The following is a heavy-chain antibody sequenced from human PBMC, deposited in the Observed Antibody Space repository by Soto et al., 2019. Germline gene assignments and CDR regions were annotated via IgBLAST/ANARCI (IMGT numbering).Heavy chain of an antibody. V-gene: IGHV3-30*04. CDR2: ISYDGSNK. Sequence: GGSLRLSCAASGFTFSSYAMHWVRQAPGKGLEWVAVISYDGSNKYYADSVKGRFTISRDNSKNTLYLQMNSLRAEDTAVYYCARDRSSGYGDAFDIWGQGKMVTVSS. D-gene: IGHD3-22*01. CDR3: ARDRSSGYGDAFDI. CDR1: GFTFSSYA. J-gene: IGHJ3*02.